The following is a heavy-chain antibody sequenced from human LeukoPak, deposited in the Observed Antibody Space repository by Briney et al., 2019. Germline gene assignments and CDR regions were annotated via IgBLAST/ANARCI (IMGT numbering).Heavy chain of an antibody. D-gene: IGHD3-10*01. J-gene: IGHJ4*02. V-gene: IGHV3-23*01. CDR2: ISANGGST. CDR1: GFTFSNYA. Sequence: GGSLRLSCAASGFTFSNYAMTWVRQAPGKGLEWVSTISANGGSTYYADSVKGRFTISRDNSKNTLYLQMSSLRAEDTAVYYCARDYYYGSGNYYSSDYWGQGTLVTVSS. CDR3: ARDYYYGSGNYYSSDY.